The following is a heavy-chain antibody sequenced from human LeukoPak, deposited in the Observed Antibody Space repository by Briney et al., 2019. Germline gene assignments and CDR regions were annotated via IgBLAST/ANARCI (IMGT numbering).Heavy chain of an antibody. CDR1: GGSISSYY. Sequence: SETLSLTCTVSGGSISSYYWSWIRQPPGKGLEWIGYIYYSGSTNYNPSLKSRVTISVDTSKNQFSLKLSSVTAADTAVYYCARQYCSGGSCYWYFDLWGRGTLITVSS. CDR3: ARQYCSGGSCYWYFDL. CDR2: IYYSGST. J-gene: IGHJ2*01. D-gene: IGHD2-15*01. V-gene: IGHV4-59*01.